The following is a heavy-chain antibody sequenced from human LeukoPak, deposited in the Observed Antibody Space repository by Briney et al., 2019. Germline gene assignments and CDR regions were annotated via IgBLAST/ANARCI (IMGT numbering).Heavy chain of an antibody. CDR2: IWYDGSNK. CDR1: GFTFSSYG. CDR3: AKGGSCSGGSC. J-gene: IGHJ4*02. V-gene: IGHV3-33*06. Sequence: GGSLRLSCAASGFTFSSYGMHWVRQAPGKGLEWVAVIWYDGSNKYYADSVKGRFTISRDNSKNTLYLQMNSLRAEDTAVYYCAKGGSCSGGSCWGQGTLVTVSS. D-gene: IGHD2-15*01.